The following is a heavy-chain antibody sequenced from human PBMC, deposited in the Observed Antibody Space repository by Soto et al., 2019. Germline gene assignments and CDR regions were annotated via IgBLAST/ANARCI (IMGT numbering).Heavy chain of an antibody. Sequence: SETLYLTCAVYGGSFSCYYWSWIRQPPGKGLEWIGEINHSGSTNYNPSLKSRVTISVDTSKNQFSLKLSSVTAADTAVYYCARVYYYESSGYYPFDYWGQGTLVTVSS. CDR3: ARVYYYESSGYYPFDY. CDR2: INHSGST. J-gene: IGHJ4*02. D-gene: IGHD3-22*01. V-gene: IGHV4-34*01. CDR1: GGSFSCYY.